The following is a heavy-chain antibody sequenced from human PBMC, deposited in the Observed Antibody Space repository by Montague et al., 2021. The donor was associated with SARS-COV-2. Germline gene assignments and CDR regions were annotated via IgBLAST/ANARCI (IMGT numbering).Heavy chain of an antibody. CDR1: GFAFNNFA. CDR3: AKQTGAGAIVYWYFDL. CDR2: IFGSGAGT. D-gene: IGHD6-25*01. J-gene: IGHJ2*01. Sequence: SLRLSCAASGFAFNNFAMTWVRQPPGKGLEWVSSIFGSGAGTYYADSVQGRFTISRDNSRNTLSLQMNSLRAEDTAKYYCAKQTGAGAIVYWYFDLWGRGTVVSVSS. V-gene: IGHV3-23*01.